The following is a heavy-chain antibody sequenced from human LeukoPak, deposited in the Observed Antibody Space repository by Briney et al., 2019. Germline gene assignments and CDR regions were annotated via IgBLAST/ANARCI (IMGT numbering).Heavy chain of an antibody. CDR3: VRGGIQVSGIDAFDI. Sequence: GGSLRLSCAASGFTFRNYDMHWVRQFPGRGLEWVSAIGIADDTHYPDSVRGRFTISRENAKNSLYLQMNSLRDGDTAVYYCVRGGIQVSGIDAFDIWGQGTMVTVSS. J-gene: IGHJ3*02. D-gene: IGHD5/OR15-5a*01. V-gene: IGHV3-13*01. CDR2: IGIADDT. CDR1: GFTFRNYD.